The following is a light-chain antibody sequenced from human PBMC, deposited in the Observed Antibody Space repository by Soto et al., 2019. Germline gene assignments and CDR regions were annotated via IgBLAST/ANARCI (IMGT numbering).Light chain of an antibody. CDR2: GAS. Sequence: DIVLTQSPGTLSLSPGERATLSCRASQSVSSTYLAWYQHKPGQAPRLLIYGASSRATGIPDRFSGSGAGTDFALTISRLEPEDFAVYYCQQYGGSPRTFGQGTKVDIK. V-gene: IGKV3-20*01. J-gene: IGKJ1*01. CDR3: QQYGGSPRT. CDR1: QSVSSTY.